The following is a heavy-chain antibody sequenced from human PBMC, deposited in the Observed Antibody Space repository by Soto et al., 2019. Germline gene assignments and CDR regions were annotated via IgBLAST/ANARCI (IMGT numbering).Heavy chain of an antibody. J-gene: IGHJ4*02. CDR3: AKMEGMDPWAYSFDY. CDR1: GFTFSDFV. Sequence: EVQVLESGGGLVQPGGSLRLSCAATGFTFSDFVMSWVRQAPGKGLEWVSRIYGGGNGPHYADSVKGRATISRDNSKNTLYLQMNSLRAEDTAVYYCAKMEGMDPWAYSFDYWGQGTLVTVSS. V-gene: IGHV3-23*01. CDR2: IYGGGNGP. D-gene: IGHD2-2*03.